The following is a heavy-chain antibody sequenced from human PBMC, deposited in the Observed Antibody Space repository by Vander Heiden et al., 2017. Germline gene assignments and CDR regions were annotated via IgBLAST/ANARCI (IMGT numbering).Heavy chain of an antibody. D-gene: IGHD2-2*01. CDR1: GYTFTHTY. Sequence: QVLLLQSGAEVKKPGASVSISCKATGYTFTHTYIHGVRQAPGQGLEWMGIINPSGGSTNNAQRFQGRVTMTRDTSTSTAYMELNSLNSEDTAVYYCARRDCSSSSCYFNYWGQGTLVTVSS. J-gene: IGHJ4*02. CDR3: ARRDCSSSSCYFNY. V-gene: IGHV1-46*01. CDR2: INPSGGST.